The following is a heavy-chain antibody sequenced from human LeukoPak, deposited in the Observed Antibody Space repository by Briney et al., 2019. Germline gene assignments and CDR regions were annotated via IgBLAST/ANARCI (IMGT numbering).Heavy chain of an antibody. J-gene: IGHJ4*02. CDR1: GFTFSTYW. V-gene: IGHV3-74*01. Sequence: GGSLRLSCAASGFTFSTYWMHWVRQAPGKGLVWVSHVHSDGSSTSYADSVKGRFTISRDNAKNTLHLQMNSLRAEDTAVYYCAREVVVPAATHFDYWGQGTLVTVSS. CDR2: VHSDGSST. D-gene: IGHD2-2*01. CDR3: AREVVVPAATHFDY.